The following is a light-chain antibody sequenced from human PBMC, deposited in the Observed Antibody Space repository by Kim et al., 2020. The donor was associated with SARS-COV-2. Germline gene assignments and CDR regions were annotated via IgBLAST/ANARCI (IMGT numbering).Light chain of an antibody. CDR2: GAS. CDR1: TTVGSN. V-gene: IGKV3-15*01. CDR3: QQFSTWGRT. J-gene: IGKJ4*01. Sequence: VPAGRTATLCSRTHTTVGSNLAWYQQIGGQPPRLLIYGASRRATGIPDRFSGSGSGTEFSLTIRRLGPEDSGNYYCQQFSTWGRTFGGGTKVDIK.